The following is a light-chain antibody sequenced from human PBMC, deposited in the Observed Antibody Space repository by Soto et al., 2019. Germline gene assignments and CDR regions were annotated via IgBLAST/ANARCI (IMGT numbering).Light chain of an antibody. V-gene: IGLV1-36*01. Sequence: QSVLTQPPSVSGAPRQRVTISCSGSSSNIGSNAVNWYQQFPGKAPKTITXPXXXXDSGVSXRFYGSKSAKSASLAISGLQSEDEADYYCAAWDDSTKSHVFRTG. CDR3: AAWDDSTKSHV. CDR1: SSNIGSNA. J-gene: IGLJ1*01. CDR2: PXX.